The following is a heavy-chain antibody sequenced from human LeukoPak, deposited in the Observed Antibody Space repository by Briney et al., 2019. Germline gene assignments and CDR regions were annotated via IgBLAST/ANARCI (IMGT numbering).Heavy chain of an antibody. CDR1: GITFSNYN. D-gene: IGHD3-3*01. V-gene: IGHV3-21*01. Sequence: GGSLRLSCAAPGITFSNYNMNWVRQAPGKGLEWISSITSSSSYTFYADSVKGRFTISRDNSKNTLYLQMNSLRAEDTAVYYCASQYYDFWSGYYKGVKGSDYWGQGTLVTVSS. CDR3: ASQYYDFWSGYYKGVKGSDY. J-gene: IGHJ4*02. CDR2: ITSSSSYT.